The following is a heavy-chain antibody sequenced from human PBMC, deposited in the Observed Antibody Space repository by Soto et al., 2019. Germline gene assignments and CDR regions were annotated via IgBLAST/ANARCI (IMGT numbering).Heavy chain of an antibody. CDR2: ISSHGKTK. D-gene: IGHD3-10*01. CDR1: GFTFSTYG. J-gene: IGHJ4*02. CDR3: AKESYFGSGSYYDY. Sequence: GGSLRLSCAASGFTFSTYGMHWVRQAPGKGLEWVAVISSHGKTKFYADSVKGRFSISRDNSNNTLYLQINSLRPEDTAVYYCAKESYFGSGSYYDYWGQGTLVTVSS. V-gene: IGHV3-30*18.